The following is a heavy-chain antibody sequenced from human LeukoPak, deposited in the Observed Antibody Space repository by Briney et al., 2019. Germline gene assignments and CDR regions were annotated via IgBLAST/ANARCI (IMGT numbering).Heavy chain of an antibody. CDR3: ARDTYYYDSSGYYCDY. CDR1: GFTFDDYA. CDR2: ISWNSGSI. V-gene: IGHV3-9*01. D-gene: IGHD3-22*01. J-gene: IGHJ4*02. Sequence: GGSLRLSCAASGFTFDDYAMHWVRQAPGKGLEWVSGISWNSGSIGYADSVKGRFTISRDNAKNSLYLQMNSLRAEDTALYYCARDTYYYDSSGYYCDYWGQGTLVTVSS.